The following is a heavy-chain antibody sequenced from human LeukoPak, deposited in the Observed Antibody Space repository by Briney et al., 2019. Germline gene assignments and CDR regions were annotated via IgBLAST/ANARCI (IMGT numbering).Heavy chain of an antibody. Sequence: ASVKVSCTASGYTFISYGISWVRQATGQGLEWMGWMNPNSGNTGYAQKFQGRVTMTRNTSISTAYMELSSLRSEDTAVYYCARGRNRGYFDYWGQGTLVTVSS. V-gene: IGHV1-8*01. CDR2: MNPNSGNT. CDR1: GYTFISYG. J-gene: IGHJ4*02. CDR3: ARGRNRGYFDY. D-gene: IGHD1-14*01.